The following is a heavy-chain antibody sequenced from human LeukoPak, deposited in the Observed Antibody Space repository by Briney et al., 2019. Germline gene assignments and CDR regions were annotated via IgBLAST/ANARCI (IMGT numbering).Heavy chain of an antibody. CDR2: IKQDGSAK. Sequence: GGSLRLSCAASGFTFSTYWMSWVRQAPGKGLEWVANIKQDGSAKYYVDSLKGRFTISRDNAKNSLYLQMNSLRAEDTAVYYCAKQRYGGEDYWGQGTLVTVSS. CDR1: GFTFSTYW. V-gene: IGHV3-7*01. CDR3: AKQRYGGEDY. D-gene: IGHD3-16*01. J-gene: IGHJ4*02.